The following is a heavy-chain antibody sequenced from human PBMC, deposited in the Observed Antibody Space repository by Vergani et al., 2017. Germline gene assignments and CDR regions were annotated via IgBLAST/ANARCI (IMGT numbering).Heavy chain of an antibody. CDR2: ISSSSSYI. J-gene: IGHJ5*02. CDR3: ARDQSITIFGVVYNWFDP. D-gene: IGHD3-3*01. V-gene: IGHV3-21*01. Sequence: EVQLVESGGGLVQPGGSLRLSCAASGFTFSSYWMNWVRQAPGKGLEWVSSISSSSSYIYYADSVKGRFTISRDNAKNSLYLQMNSLRAEDTAVYYCARDQSITIFGVVYNWFDPWGQGTLVTVSS. CDR1: GFTFSSYW.